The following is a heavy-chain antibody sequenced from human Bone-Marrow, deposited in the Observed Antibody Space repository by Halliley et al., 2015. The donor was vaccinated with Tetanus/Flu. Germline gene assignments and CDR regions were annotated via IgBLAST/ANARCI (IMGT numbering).Heavy chain of an antibody. V-gene: IGHV1-2*04. D-gene: IGHD3-22*01. J-gene: IGHJ6*02. Sequence: QLVQSGAEVKSPGASVKVSCKASGYTFTGYYMHWVRQAPGQGLEWMGWINPNSGGTNYAQKFQGWVTMTRDTSISTAYMELSRLRSVDTAVYFCGRDRVASYYSTGYRPYFYYGIDVWGQGATVTVSS. CDR3: GRDRVASYYSTGYRPYFYYGIDV. CDR1: GYTFTGYY. CDR2: INPNSGGT.